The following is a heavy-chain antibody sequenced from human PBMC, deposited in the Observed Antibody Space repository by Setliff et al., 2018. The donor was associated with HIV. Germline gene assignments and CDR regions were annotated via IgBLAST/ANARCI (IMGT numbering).Heavy chain of an antibody. CDR3: VRDDYGYNGKGFDY. V-gene: IGHV4-38-2*02. CDR2: LYYRGTT. J-gene: IGHJ4*02. D-gene: IGHD4-17*01. CDR1: GYSISRDYY. Sequence: SATLSLTCAVSGYSISRDYYWGLIRQPPGKGPAWIGSLYYRGTTYYNQSLKRRVTISIDTSNNQISLRLSSVTAADTAMYYCVRDDYGYNGKGFDYWGPGTLVTVSS.